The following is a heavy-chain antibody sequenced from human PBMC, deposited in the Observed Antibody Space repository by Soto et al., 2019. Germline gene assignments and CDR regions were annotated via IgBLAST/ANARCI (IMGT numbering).Heavy chain of an antibody. CDR2: IYYSGST. V-gene: IGHV4-59*08. CDR3: ARGIGGWYWLYYYGMDV. D-gene: IGHD6-19*01. CDR1: GGSISSYY. Sequence: QVQLQESGPGLVKPSETLSLTCTVSGGSISSYYWSWIRQPPGKGLEWIGYIYYSGSTNYNPSLKSRVTISVDTSKNQFSLKLSSVTAADTAVYYCARGIGGWYWLYYYGMDVWGQGTTVTVSS. J-gene: IGHJ6*02.